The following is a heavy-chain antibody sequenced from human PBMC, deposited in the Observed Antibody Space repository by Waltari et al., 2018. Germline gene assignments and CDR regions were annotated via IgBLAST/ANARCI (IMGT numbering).Heavy chain of an antibody. D-gene: IGHD2-15*01. Sequence: QLQLQESGPGLVKPSGTLSLTCAVSGESMSSTDWWSWVRQSPGKGLEWIGQVQRSGRTNYNPSFASRVTISIDTSTNQFSLKVTSATAADTVVYFCARDRGRGIYLDSWGQGTLVTVSP. V-gene: IGHV4-4*02. CDR2: VQRSGRT. CDR1: GESMSSTDW. CDR3: ARDRGRGIYLDS. J-gene: IGHJ4*02.